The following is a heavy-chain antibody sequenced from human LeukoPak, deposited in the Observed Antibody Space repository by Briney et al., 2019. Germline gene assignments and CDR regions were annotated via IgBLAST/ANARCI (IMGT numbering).Heavy chain of an antibody. CDR1: GFTFSSYC. D-gene: IGHD3-10*01. CDR3: AKDMMTVWFGEFSYMDV. V-gene: IGHV3-30*02. CDR2: IRYDGSNK. Sequence: PGGSLRLSCAASGFTFSSYCIHRVRQAPGKGLEWVAFIRYDGSNKYYADSVKGRFTISRDNTRNTLYLQMTSLRAEDTAVYYCAKDMMTVWFGEFSYMDVWGKGTTVTISS. J-gene: IGHJ6*03.